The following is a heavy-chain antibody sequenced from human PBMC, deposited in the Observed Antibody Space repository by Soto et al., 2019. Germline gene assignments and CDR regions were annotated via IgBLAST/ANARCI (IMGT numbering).Heavy chain of an antibody. CDR3: AKDLREMVD. CDR1: GFTFSSYA. J-gene: IGHJ4*01. D-gene: IGHD2-8*01. CDR2: ISGSGGST. Sequence: PGGSLRLSCAASGFTFSSYAMSWVRQAPGKGLEWVSAISGSGGSTYYADFVIGRFTITRNNYKNTLYLQMNSVKTEDTAVEYCAKDLREMVDWGQGTLVTVSS. V-gene: IGHV3-23*01.